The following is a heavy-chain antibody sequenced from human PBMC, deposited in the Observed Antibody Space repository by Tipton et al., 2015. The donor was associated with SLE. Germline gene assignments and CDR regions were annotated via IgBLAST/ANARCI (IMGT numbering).Heavy chain of an antibody. CDR3: ARSRGLGSCSGDNCYDYYFGMDV. D-gene: IGHD2-15*01. CDR1: GRSFIGSY. CDR2: IYYSGST. Sequence: TLSLTCAVYGRSFIGSYWTWIRQPPGKGLEWIGSIYYSGSTYYNPSLKSRVTISLDTSKNQFSLRLSSVTAADTAVYFCARSRGLGSCSGDNCYDYYFGMDVWGQGTTVTVSS. J-gene: IGHJ6*02. V-gene: IGHV4-34*01.